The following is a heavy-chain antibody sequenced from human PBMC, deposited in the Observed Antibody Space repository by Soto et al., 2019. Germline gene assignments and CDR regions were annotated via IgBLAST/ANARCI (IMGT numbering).Heavy chain of an antibody. D-gene: IGHD1-1*01. CDR1: GGSISSSSYY. CDR2: IYYSGST. V-gene: IGHV4-39*01. J-gene: IGHJ4*02. Sequence: SETLSLTCTVSGGSISSSSYYWGWIRQPPGKGLEWIGSIYYSGSTYYNPSLKSRVTISVDPSKNQFSLKLSSVTAAVSAVYYCARRDDETLFWGQGTLVTVSS. CDR3: ARRDDETLF.